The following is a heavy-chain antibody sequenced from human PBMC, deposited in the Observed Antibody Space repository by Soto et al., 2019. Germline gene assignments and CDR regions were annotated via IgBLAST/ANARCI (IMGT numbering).Heavy chain of an antibody. CDR1: GLSISSGDW. Sequence: QVQLQESGPGLVRPSGTVSLTCAVSGLSISSGDWWSWVRQPPGKGLEWIGEIHHSGSANYNPSLKSRLTLSVVPSKDLFSLTLISVTAADTAFYYCARDQGSHPGDWGQGTLVSVSS. V-gene: IGHV4-4*02. CDR2: IHHSGSA. J-gene: IGHJ4*02. D-gene: IGHD6-13*01. CDR3: ARDQGSHPGD.